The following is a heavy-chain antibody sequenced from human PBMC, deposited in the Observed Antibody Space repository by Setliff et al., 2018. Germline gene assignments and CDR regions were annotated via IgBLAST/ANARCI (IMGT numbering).Heavy chain of an antibody. CDR2: INHSGST. D-gene: IGHD3-3*01. V-gene: IGHV4-34*01. J-gene: IGHJ4*02. CDR3: ARGRSNFWGYYFDY. Sequence: PSETLSLTCAVYGGSFSGYYWSWIRQPPGKGLEWIGEINHSGSTNYNPSLKSRVTISVDTSKNQFSLKLSSVTAADTAVYYCARGRSNFWGYYFDYWGQGTLVT. CDR1: GGSFSGYY.